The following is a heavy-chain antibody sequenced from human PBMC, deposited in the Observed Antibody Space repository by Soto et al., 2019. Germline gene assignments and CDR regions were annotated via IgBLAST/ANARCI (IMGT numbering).Heavy chain of an antibody. D-gene: IGHD3-22*01. CDR1: GFTFSSYA. CDR2: ISGSGGST. Sequence: PGGSLRLSCAASGFTFSSYAMSWVRQAPGKGLEWVSTISGSGGSTYYPDSVKGRFTISRDNSKNTVYLQMNSLRAEDAAVYYCAKEMTSGYYLFXYWGQGTLVTVSS. J-gene: IGHJ4*02. V-gene: IGHV3-23*01. CDR3: AKEMTSGYYLFXY.